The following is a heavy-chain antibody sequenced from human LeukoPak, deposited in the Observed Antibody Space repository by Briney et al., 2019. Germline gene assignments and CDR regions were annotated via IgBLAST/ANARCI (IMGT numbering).Heavy chain of an antibody. V-gene: IGHV1-2*02. D-gene: IGHD3-22*01. CDR2: INPNSGGT. Sequence: ASVKVSCKASGYTFTGYYMHWVRQAPGQGLEWMGWINPNSGGTNYAQKFQGRVTMTRDTSISTAYMELSRPRSDDTAVYYCARGYYDSSGYYHAPYYYYYGMDVWGQGTTVTVCS. J-gene: IGHJ6*02. CDR1: GYTFTGYY. CDR3: ARGYYDSSGYYHAPYYYYYGMDV.